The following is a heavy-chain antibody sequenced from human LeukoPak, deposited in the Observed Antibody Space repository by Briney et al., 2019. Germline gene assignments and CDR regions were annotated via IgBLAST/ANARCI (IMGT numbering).Heavy chain of an antibody. CDR1: GFTFDDYA. V-gene: IGHV3-43*02. D-gene: IGHD1-14*01. CDR2: VTANGGGT. J-gene: IGHJ3*02. CDR3: AKILNPHAFDI. Sequence: GGSLKLSCAASGFTFDDYAMHWVRQAPGKGPEWVSYVTANGGGTYYADSVKGRFVISRDNSKNSLYLQMNILRPEDTALYYCAKILNPHAFDIWGQGTMVTVSS.